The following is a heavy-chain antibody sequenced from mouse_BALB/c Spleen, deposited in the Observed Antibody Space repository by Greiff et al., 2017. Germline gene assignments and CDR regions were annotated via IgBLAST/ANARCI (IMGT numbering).Heavy chain of an antibody. Sequence: VQLQQSGTVLARPGASVKMSCKASGYSFTSYWMHWVKQRPGQGLEWIGAIYPGNSDTSYNQKFKGKAKLTAVTSASTAYMELSSLTNEDSAVYYCTRCLTGTRAMDYWGQGTSVTVSS. J-gene: IGHJ4*01. CDR2: IYPGNSDT. D-gene: IGHD4-1*01. V-gene: IGHV1-5*01. CDR1: GYSFTSYW. CDR3: TRCLTGTRAMDY.